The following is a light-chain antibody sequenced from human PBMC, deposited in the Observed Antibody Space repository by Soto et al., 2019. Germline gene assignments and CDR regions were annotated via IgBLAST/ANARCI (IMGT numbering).Light chain of an antibody. V-gene: IGKV1-39*01. CDR3: QQRYNTPRT. Sequence: VAVRRRVTLSCQQSQTIGTYLNWYQQKSGKAPKVLISDASSLQSGVPSRVSGSGSQTSLTHTIRSPHPEDHATSYCQQRYNTPRTFGEGTKVDIK. CDR1: QTIGTY. CDR2: DAS. J-gene: IGKJ4*01.